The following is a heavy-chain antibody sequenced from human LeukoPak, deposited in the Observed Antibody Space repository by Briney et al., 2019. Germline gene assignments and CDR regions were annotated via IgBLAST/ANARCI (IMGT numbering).Heavy chain of an antibody. J-gene: IGHJ4*02. D-gene: IGHD1-26*01. Sequence: KSGGSLRLSCAASGFTFSSYSMNWVRQAPGKGLEWVSSISSSSSYIYYADSVKGRFTISRDNAKNSLYLQMNSLRAEDTAVYYCARDGVGATAVFDYWGQGTLVTVSS. CDR2: ISSSSSYI. V-gene: IGHV3-21*01. CDR1: GFTFSSYS. CDR3: ARDGVGATAVFDY.